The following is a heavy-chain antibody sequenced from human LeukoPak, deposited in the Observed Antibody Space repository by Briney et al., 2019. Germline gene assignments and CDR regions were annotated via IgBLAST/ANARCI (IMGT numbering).Heavy chain of an antibody. V-gene: IGHV1-8*01. D-gene: IGHD6-25*01. J-gene: IGHJ5*02. CDR1: GYTFTSYD. Sequence: GASVKVSCKASGYTFTSYDINWVRQATGQGLEWMGWMNPNSGNTGYAQKFQGRVTMTWNTSISTAYMELSSLRSEDTAVYYCARRGSRIAARRGGPTQNWFDPWGQGTLVTVSS. CDR3: ARRGSRIAARRGGPTQNWFDP. CDR2: MNPNSGNT.